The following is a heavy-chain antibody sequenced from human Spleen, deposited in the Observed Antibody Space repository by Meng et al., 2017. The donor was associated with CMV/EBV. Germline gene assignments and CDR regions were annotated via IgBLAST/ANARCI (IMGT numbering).Heavy chain of an antibody. CDR1: GGSISSYY. CDR3: ARVADRFGEPSRFDY. D-gene: IGHD3-10*01. J-gene: IGHJ4*02. Sequence: GSLRLSCTVSGGSISSYYWSWIRQPPGKGLEWIGYIYYSGSTNYNPSLKSRVTISVDTSKNQFSLKLSSVTAADTAVYYCARVADRFGEPSRFDYWGQGTLVTVSS. V-gene: IGHV4-59*01. CDR2: IYYSGST.